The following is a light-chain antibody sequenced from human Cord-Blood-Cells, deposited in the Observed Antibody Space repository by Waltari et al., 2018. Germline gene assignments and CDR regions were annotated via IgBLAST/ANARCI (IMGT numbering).Light chain of an antibody. V-gene: IGKV3-11*01. CDR3: QQRSNWPRA. Sequence: EIVLTQSPATLSLSPGERATLSCRASQSVSSYLAWYQQKPGQAPRLLIYDASNRATGIPARCSGSGYGTDFTLTISSLEPEDFAVYYCQQRSNWPRAFGGGTKVEIK. CDR1: QSVSSY. CDR2: DAS. J-gene: IGKJ4*01.